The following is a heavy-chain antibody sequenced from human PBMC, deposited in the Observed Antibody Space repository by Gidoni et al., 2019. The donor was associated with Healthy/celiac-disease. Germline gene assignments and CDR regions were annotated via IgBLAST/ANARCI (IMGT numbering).Heavy chain of an antibody. CDR3: ARRRELLDWFDP. Sequence: QVQLQESGPGLVTPSATLSLTCTVSGGSISSYYWNWIRQPPGKGLEWIGYIYYSGSTNYNPSLKSRVTISVDTSKNQFSLKLSSVTAADTAVYYCARRRELLDWFDPWGQGTLVTVSS. CDR1: GGSISSYY. J-gene: IGHJ5*02. D-gene: IGHD1-26*01. CDR2: IYYSGST. V-gene: IGHV4-59*08.